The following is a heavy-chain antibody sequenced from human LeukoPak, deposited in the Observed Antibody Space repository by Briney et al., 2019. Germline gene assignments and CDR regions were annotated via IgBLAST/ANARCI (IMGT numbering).Heavy chain of an antibody. V-gene: IGHV3-53*01. D-gene: IGHD1-1*01. J-gene: IGHJ4*02. CDR3: ARYDNGKDYFDY. CDR2: MYSGGGT. Sequence: PGGSLRLSCAASGLTGSHNYVSWVRQAPGKGLEWVSLMYSGGGTSYADSVKGRFTISRDTSKNTLYLQTSSLRAEDTALYYCARYDNGKDYFDYWGQGTLVTVSS. CDR1: GLTGSHNY.